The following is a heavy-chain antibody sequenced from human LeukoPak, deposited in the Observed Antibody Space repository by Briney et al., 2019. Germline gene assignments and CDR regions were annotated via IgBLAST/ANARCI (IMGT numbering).Heavy chain of an antibody. CDR3: ARAPSDGIVVNWFDP. CDR1: GFTFSSYA. J-gene: IGHJ5*02. D-gene: IGHD3-22*01. V-gene: IGHV3-21*01. CDR2: ISSSSSYI. Sequence: PGGSLRLSCAASGFTFSSYAMSWVRQAPGKGLEWVSSISSSSSYIYYADSVKGRFTISRDNAKNSLYLQMNSLRAEDTAVYYCARAPSDGIVVNWFDPWGQGTLVTVSS.